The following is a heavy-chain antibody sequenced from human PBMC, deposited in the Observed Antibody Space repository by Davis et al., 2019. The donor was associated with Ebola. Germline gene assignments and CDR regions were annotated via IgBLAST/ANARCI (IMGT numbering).Heavy chain of an antibody. CDR1: GFTFSSYW. CDR2: INSDGSST. D-gene: IGHD6-19*01. Sequence: GESLKISCAASGFTFSSYWMHWVRQAPGKGLVWVSRINSDGSSTSYADSVKGRFTISRDNAKNTLYLQMNSLRAEDTAVYYCASLVAVAEDWGQGTLVTVSS. V-gene: IGHV3-74*01. J-gene: IGHJ4*02. CDR3: ASLVAVAED.